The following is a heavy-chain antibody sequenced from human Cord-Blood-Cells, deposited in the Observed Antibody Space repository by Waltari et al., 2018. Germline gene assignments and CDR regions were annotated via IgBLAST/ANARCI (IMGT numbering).Heavy chain of an antibody. V-gene: IGHV4-59*01. D-gene: IGHD7-27*01. J-gene: IGHJ2*01. CDR1: GGSISSYY. CDR3: ARVRNGDWGWYFDL. CDR2: IYYSGST. Sequence: QVQLQESGPGLVKPSETLSLTCTVSGGSISSYYWSWIRQPPGKGLEWIGYIYYSGSTNHNPSRKSRVTISVDTSKNQFSLKLSSVTAADTAVYYCARVRNGDWGWYFDLWGRGTLVTVSS.